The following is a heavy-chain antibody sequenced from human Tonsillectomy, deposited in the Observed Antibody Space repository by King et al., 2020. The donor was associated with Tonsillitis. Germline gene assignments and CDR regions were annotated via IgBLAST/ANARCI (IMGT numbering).Heavy chain of an antibody. CDR2: IVSSVRAI. D-gene: IGHD5-12*01. Sequence: VQLVQSGGGLVQPGGSLRLSCAASGFTFSSYEMNWVRQAPGKGLEWVSYIVSSVRAIYYADSVKGRFTISRDNAKNSLYLQMNSLRAEDTAVYYCARDSGYTIFDYWGQGTLVTVSS. V-gene: IGHV3-48*03. CDR1: GFTFSSYE. CDR3: ARDSGYTIFDY. J-gene: IGHJ4*02.